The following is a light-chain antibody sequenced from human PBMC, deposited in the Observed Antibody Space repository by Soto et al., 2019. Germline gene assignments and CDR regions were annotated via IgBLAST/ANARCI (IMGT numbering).Light chain of an antibody. CDR3: CSYAGSYTHV. J-gene: IGLJ3*02. V-gene: IGLV2-11*01. CDR2: DVS. Sequence: QSALTQPRSVSGSPGQSVTISCTGTSSDVGGYNYVSWYQQHPGKAPKLMIYDVSKRPSGVPDRFSGSKSGNTASLTISGLQAEDEADYYCCSYAGSYTHVFGGGTKLTVL. CDR1: SSDVGGYNY.